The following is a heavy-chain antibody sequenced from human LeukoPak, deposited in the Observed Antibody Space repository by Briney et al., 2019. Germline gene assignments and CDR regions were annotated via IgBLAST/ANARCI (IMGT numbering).Heavy chain of an antibody. Sequence: PGGSLRLSCAASGFTFSNAWMSWVRQAPGKGVEWVGRIKSKTDGGTTDYAAPVKGRFTISRDDSKNTLYLQMNSLKTEDTAVYYCTTDLYYDSSGYRKRIDYWGQGTLVTVSS. CDR3: TTDLYYDSSGYRKRIDY. D-gene: IGHD3-22*01. V-gene: IGHV3-15*01. CDR1: GFTFSNAW. CDR2: IKSKTDGGTT. J-gene: IGHJ4*02.